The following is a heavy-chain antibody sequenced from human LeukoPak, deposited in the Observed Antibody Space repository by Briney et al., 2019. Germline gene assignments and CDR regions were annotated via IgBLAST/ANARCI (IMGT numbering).Heavy chain of an antibody. CDR3: AREILAPGKTHDY. J-gene: IGHJ4*02. Sequence: GGSLRLSCAASGFTFSSYWMHWVRQVPGKGLVWVSRITDDGSTTFYADSVEGRFTISRDNSKNTLYLQINRLRVEDTAVYYCAREILAPGKTHDYWGQGTLVTVSS. V-gene: IGHV3-74*01. CDR2: ITDDGSTT. CDR1: GFTFSSYW.